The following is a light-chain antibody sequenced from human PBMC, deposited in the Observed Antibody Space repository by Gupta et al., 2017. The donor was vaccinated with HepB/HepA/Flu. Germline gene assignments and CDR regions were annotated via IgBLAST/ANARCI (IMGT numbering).Light chain of an antibody. J-gene: IGKJ4*01. CDR3: QQANSFPLT. CDR2: AAS. V-gene: IGKV1-12*01. Sequence: IPITPPPSPVSASVGDRVKITCRASQGVDTWLAWYQQKPGKAPTLLIYAASTLQSGVPSRFSGSGSGTDFTLTISSLQPEDFATYYCQQANSFPLTFGGGTKVEMK. CDR1: QGVDTW.